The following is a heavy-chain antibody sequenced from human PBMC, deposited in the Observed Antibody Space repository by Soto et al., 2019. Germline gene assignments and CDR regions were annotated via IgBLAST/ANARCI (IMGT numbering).Heavy chain of an antibody. CDR1: GYIFSNYG. CDR3: ARSLGFYVSGSYPEGSNFSDS. V-gene: IGHV1-18*01. CDR2: ISTYDGST. D-gene: IGHD3-10*01. J-gene: IGHJ5*01. Sequence: ASVKVSCKTVGYIFSNYGITWVRQAPGQGLEWMGWISTYDGSTSYGQNVQGRVSLTTDTSTTTAYMELTSLRSDDTAVYYCARSLGFYVSGSYPEGSNFSDSWGHGFLATLAS.